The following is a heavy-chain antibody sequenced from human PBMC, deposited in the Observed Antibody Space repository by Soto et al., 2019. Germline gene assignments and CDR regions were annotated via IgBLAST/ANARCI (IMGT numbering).Heavy chain of an antibody. D-gene: IGHD6-6*01. V-gene: IGHV3-23*01. J-gene: IGHJ6*02. Sequence: GSLRLSCAASGFTFSNYAMTWVRQAPGKGLEWVSGISGSGASTFYADSVKGRFTTSRDTSRNTLYLQMNSLRAEDTAVYYCAKGAHSSSSRGVDVWGQGTTVTVS. CDR2: ISGSGAST. CDR1: GFTFSNYA. CDR3: AKGAHSSSSRGVDV.